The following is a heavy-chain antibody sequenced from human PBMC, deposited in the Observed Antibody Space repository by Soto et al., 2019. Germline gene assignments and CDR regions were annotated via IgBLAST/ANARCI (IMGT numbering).Heavy chain of an antibody. CDR2: ISGSGGST. D-gene: IGHD6-19*01. CDR3: AKDSGVAGTKWFDP. CDR1: GFTFSSYA. J-gene: IGHJ5*02. V-gene: IGHV3-23*01. Sequence: AGGSLRLSCAASGFTFSSYAMSWVRQAPGKGLEWVSAISGSGGSTYYADSVKGRFTISRDNSKNTLYLQMNSLRAEDTAVYYCAKDSGVAGTKWFDPWGQGTLVTVSS.